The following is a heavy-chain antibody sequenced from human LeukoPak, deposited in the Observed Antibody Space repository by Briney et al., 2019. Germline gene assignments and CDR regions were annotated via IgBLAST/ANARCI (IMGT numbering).Heavy chain of an antibody. CDR3: ARGKSGSYGTKGY. V-gene: IGHV3-21*01. CDR2: ISSSSYI. J-gene: IGHJ4*02. CDR1: GFTFSSYS. D-gene: IGHD1-26*01. Sequence: GGSLRLSCAASGFTFSSYSMNWVRQAPGKGLEWVSSISSSSYIYYADSVKGRFTISRDNAKNSLYLQMNSLRVEDTAVYYCARGKSGSYGTKGYWGQGTLVTVSS.